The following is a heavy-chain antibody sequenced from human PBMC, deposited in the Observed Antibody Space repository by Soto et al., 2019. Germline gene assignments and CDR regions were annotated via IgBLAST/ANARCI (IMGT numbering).Heavy chain of an antibody. CDR1: GFTFSSYA. Sequence: GGSLRLSCAASGFTFSSYAMSWVRQAPGKGLEWVSAISGSGSSTYYTDSVKGRFTISRDNSKNTLYLQMNSRRAEATAVYYCASEWLHTQPFDYWGQGTLVTVSS. D-gene: IGHD3-3*01. CDR3: ASEWLHTQPFDY. J-gene: IGHJ4*02. CDR2: ISGSGSST. V-gene: IGHV3-23*01.